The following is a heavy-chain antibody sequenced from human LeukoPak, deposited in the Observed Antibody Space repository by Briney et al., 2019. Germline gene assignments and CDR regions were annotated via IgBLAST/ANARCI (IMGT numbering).Heavy chain of an antibody. CDR3: ARLRDYDYVWGSYRLDY. Sequence: GASVKVSCKASGYTFTSYDINWVRQATGQGLEWMGWMNPNSGNTGYAQKFQGRVTMTRNTSISTAYMELSSLRSEDTAVYYCARLRDYDYVWGSYRLDYWGQETLVTVSS. D-gene: IGHD3-16*02. V-gene: IGHV1-8*01. J-gene: IGHJ4*02. CDR1: GYTFTSYD. CDR2: MNPNSGNT.